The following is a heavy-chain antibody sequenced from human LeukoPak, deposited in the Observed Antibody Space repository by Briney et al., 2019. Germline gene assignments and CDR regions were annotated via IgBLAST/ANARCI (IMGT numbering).Heavy chain of an antibody. J-gene: IGHJ4*02. CDR1: GFTFDDYA. CDR3: AKGRGLMAAFDY. CDR2: ISWNSGTI. D-gene: IGHD2-8*01. Sequence: GGSLRLSCAASGFTFDDYAMHWVRQAPGKGLEWVSSISWNSGTIGYADSVEGRFTISRDNAKNSLYLQMNSLRAEDMAFYYCAKGRGLMAAFDYWGQGTLVTVSS. V-gene: IGHV3-9*03.